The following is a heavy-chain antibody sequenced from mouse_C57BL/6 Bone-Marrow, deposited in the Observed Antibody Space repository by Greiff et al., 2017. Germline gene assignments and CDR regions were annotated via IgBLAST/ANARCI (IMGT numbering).Heavy chain of an antibody. V-gene: IGHV6-3*01. J-gene: IGHJ2*01. CDR2: IRLKSDNYAT. CDR3: TGEGGYYFDY. D-gene: IGHD1-1*02. Sequence: EVKLMESGGGLVQPGGSMKLSCVASGFTFSNYWMNWVRQSPEKGLEWVAQIRLKSDNYATHYAESVKGRFTISRDDSKSSVYLQMNNLRAEDTGIYYCTGEGGYYFDYWGQGTTLTVSS. CDR1: GFTFSNYW.